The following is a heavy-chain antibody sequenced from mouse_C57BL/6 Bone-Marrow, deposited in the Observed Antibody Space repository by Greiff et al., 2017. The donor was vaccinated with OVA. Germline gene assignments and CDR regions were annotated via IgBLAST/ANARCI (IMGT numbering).Heavy chain of an antibody. Sequence: QVQLQQSGPELVKPGASVKISCKASGYAFSSSWMNWVKQRPGKGLEWIGRIYPGDGDTNYNGKFKGKATLTADKSSSPAYMQLSSLTSEDSAVYFCASDRAYRNDAYDYAMDYWGQGTSVTGSS. D-gene: IGHD3-3*01. CDR3: ASDRAYRNDAYDYAMDY. CDR1: GYAFSSSW. CDR2: IYPGDGDT. J-gene: IGHJ4*01. V-gene: IGHV1-82*01.